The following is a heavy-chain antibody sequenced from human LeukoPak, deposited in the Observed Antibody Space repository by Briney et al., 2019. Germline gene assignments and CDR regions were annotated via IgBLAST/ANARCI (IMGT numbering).Heavy chain of an antibody. Sequence: SETLSLTCTVSGGSVSSGGYYWSWIRQPPGKGLEWIGYIYYSGSINYSPSLKSRVTISVDTSKNQFSLKLSSVTAADTAVYYCARGHSSGYPYYFDYWGQGTLVTVSS. J-gene: IGHJ4*02. CDR3: ARGHSSGYPYYFDY. D-gene: IGHD3-22*01. CDR1: GGSVSSGGYY. V-gene: IGHV4-61*08. CDR2: IYYSGSI.